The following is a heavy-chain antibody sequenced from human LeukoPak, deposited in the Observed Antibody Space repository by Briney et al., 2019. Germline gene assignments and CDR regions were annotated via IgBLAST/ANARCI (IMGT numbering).Heavy chain of an antibody. V-gene: IGHV3-73*01. D-gene: IGHD6-6*01. Sequence: GGSLRPSCAASGFTFSGSAMHWVRQASGKGLEWVGRIRSKANSYTTAYAASVKGRFTISRDDSKNTAYLQMNSLKTEDTAVYYCTRLSSSPSYYYYHYMDVWGKGTTVTVSS. J-gene: IGHJ6*03. CDR3: TRLSSSPSYYYYHYMDV. CDR2: IRSKANSYTT. CDR1: GFTFSGSA.